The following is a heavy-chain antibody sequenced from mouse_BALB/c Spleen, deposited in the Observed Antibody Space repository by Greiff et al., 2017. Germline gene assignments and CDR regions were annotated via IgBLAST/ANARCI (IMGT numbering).Heavy chain of an antibody. CDR1: GYSFTGYF. J-gene: IGHJ3*01. D-gene: IGHD2-14*01. CDR3: ARSGYRYDVFAY. Sequence: VQLQQSGPELVKPGASVKISCKASGYSFTGYFMNWVMQSHGKSLEWIGRINPYNGDTFYNQKFKGKATLTVDKSSSTAHMELRSLASEDSAVYYCARSGYRYDVFAYWGQGTLVTVSA. V-gene: IGHV1-20*02. CDR2: INPYNGDT.